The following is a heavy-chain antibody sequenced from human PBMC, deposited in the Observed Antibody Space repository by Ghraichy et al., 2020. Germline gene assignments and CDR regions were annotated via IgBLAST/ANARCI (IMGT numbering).Heavy chain of an antibody. CDR1: GFTFSSYS. J-gene: IGHJ4*02. CDR2: ISGSEGLI. Sequence: GESLNISCAASGFTFSSYSMNWVRQAPGKGLEWVSHISGSEGLIYYADSVKGRFTISRDNAKNSLYLQMSSPRDEDTAVYYCARGWQFPDYWGQGTLVTVSS. CDR3: ARGWQFPDY. V-gene: IGHV3-48*02. D-gene: IGHD2-15*01.